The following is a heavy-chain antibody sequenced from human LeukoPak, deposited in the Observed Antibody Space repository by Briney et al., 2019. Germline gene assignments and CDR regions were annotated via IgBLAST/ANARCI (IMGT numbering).Heavy chain of an antibody. CDR1: GYNFIDYY. J-gene: IGHJ1*01. D-gene: IGHD3-16*01. Sequence: ASVKVSCKPSGYNFIDYYIHWVRQAPGQGLEWMGIVNPSAGGTSYAQKFQGRVTMTSDSSTSTVYLELSSLRFEDTAVYYCARDNGRSLRERYFRHWGQGTLLTVSS. CDR3: ARDNGRSLRERYFRH. V-gene: IGHV1-46*01. CDR2: VNPSAGGT.